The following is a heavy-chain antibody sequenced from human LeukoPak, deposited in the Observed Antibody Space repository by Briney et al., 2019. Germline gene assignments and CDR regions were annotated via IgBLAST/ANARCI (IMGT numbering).Heavy chain of an antibody. V-gene: IGHV3-30*18. CDR1: GFTFSSCA. D-gene: IGHD6-13*01. CDR3: AKDVNALIAAANFDY. J-gene: IGHJ4*02. Sequence: GGFLRLSCAASGFTFSSCAMHWVRQAPGRGLEWLSIISYDGNNKYYADSVKGRFTISRDNSKNTLYLQMNSLRAEDTAVYYCAKDVNALIAAANFDYWGQGTLVTVSS. CDR2: ISYDGNNK.